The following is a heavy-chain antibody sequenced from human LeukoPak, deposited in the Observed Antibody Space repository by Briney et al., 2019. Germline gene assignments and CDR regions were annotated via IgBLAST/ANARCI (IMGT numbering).Heavy chain of an antibody. CDR2: ISGSGGST. CDR1: GFTFSSYA. Sequence: GGSLRLSCAASGFTFSSYAMSWVRQAPGKGLEWVSSISGSGGSTYYADSVKGRFTISRDNSKNTLYLQMNSLRAEDTAVYYCAEKVLVGATLGYFDYWGQGTLVTVSS. CDR3: AEKVLVGATLGYFDY. J-gene: IGHJ4*02. V-gene: IGHV3-23*01. D-gene: IGHD1-26*01.